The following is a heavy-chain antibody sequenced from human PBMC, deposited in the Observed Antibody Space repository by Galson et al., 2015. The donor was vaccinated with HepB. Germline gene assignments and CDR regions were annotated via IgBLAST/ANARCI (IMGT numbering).Heavy chain of an antibody. Sequence: QSGAEVKMPGESLKISCKASGYRSTSYWIAWVRQMPGKGLEWMGIIYPGDSDTRYSPSFQGQVTISADTSITTAYLQWSSLKASDTAMYYCARYILGFGGYNPRDTNFDYWGQGTLVIVSS. V-gene: IGHV5-51*03. CDR3: ARYILGFGGYNPRDTNFDY. J-gene: IGHJ4*02. D-gene: IGHD5-24*01. CDR1: GYRSTSYW. CDR2: IYPGDSDT.